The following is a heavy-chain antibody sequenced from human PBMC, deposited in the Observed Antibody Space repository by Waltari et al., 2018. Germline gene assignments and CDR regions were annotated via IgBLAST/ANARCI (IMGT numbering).Heavy chain of an antibody. J-gene: IGHJ6*02. D-gene: IGHD2-2*01. CDR2: FDPEDGET. CDR3: ATPPRGCSSTSCYSYGMDV. V-gene: IGHV1-24*01. Sequence: QVQLVQSGAEVKKPGASVKVSCKVSGYTLTALSMHWVRQAPGKGLEWMGGFDPEDGETIYAQKFQGRVTMTEDTSTDTAYMELSSLRSEDTAVYYCATPPRGCSSTSCYSYGMDVWGQGTTVTVSS. CDR1: GYTLTALS.